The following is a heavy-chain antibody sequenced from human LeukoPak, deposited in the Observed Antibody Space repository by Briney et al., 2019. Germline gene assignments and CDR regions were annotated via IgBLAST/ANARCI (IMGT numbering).Heavy chain of an antibody. V-gene: IGHV3-23*01. CDR1: GFTFSSYA. J-gene: IGHJ6*02. CDR2: ISGSGGST. Sequence: GGSLRLSCAASGFTFSSYAMSWVRQAPGKGLEWVSAISGSGGSTYYADSVKGRFTISRDYSKNTLYLQMNSLRAEDTAVYYCAKDLVYCSSTSCHYYYYGMDVWGQGTTVTVSS. CDR3: AKDLVYCSSTSCHYYYYGMDV. D-gene: IGHD2-2*01.